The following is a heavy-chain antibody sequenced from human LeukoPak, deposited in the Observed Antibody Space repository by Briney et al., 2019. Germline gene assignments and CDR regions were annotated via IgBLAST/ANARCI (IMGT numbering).Heavy chain of an antibody. CDR2: IYYSGST. D-gene: IGHD3-22*01. J-gene: IGHJ4*02. Sequence: PSETLSLTCTVSGGSISSGGYYWSWIRQHPGKGLEWIGYIYYSGSTYYNPSLKSRVTISVDTSKNQFSLKPSSVTAADTAVYYCARVSELRYDSSGYYYDYFDYWGQGTLVTVSS. CDR3: ARVSELRYDSSGYYYDYFDY. CDR1: GGSISSGGYY. V-gene: IGHV4-31*03.